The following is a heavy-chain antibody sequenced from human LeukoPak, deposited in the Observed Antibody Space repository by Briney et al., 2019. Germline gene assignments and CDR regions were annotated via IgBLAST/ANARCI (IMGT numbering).Heavy chain of an antibody. J-gene: IGHJ6*03. CDR3: AKVAQHLIPGYSSGWWGAPGDYYMDV. CDR2: IRYDGSNK. Sequence: QPGGSLRLSCAASGFTSSSYGMHWVRQAPGKGLEWVAFIRYDGSNKYYADSVKGRFTISRDNSKNTLYLQMNSLRAEDTAVYYCAKVAQHLIPGYSSGWWGAPGDYYMDVWGKGTTVTVSS. V-gene: IGHV3-30*02. D-gene: IGHD6-19*01. CDR1: GFTSSSYG.